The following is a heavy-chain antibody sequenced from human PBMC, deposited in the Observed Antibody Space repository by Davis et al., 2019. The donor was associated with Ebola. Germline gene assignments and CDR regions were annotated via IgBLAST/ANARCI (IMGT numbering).Heavy chain of an antibody. Sequence: SETLSLTCTVSGGSISSGGYYWSWIRQHPGKGLEWIGYIYYTGSTNYNPSLKSRVTISVDTSKNHFSLKLSSVTAADTAVYYCARVLLAVAGTVDYWGQGTLVTVSS. CDR1: GGSISSGGYY. J-gene: IGHJ4*02. V-gene: IGHV4-61*03. D-gene: IGHD6-19*01. CDR2: IYYTGST. CDR3: ARVLLAVAGTVDY.